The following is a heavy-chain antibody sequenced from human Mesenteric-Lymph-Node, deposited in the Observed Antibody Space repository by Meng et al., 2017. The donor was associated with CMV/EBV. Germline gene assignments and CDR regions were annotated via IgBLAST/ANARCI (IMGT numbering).Heavy chain of an antibody. CDR2: INYDGSST. CDR3: ARDEYCSSTSCYNYGMDV. D-gene: IGHD2-2*01. V-gene: IGHV3-74*01. CDR1: GFTFSNYW. J-gene: IGHJ6*02. Sequence: GESLKISCAASGFTFSNYWMHWVRQAPGKGLVWVSRINYDGSSTTYADSVKGRLTISRDNAKNSLYLQMNSLRAEDTAVYYCARDEYCSSTSCYNYGMDVWGQGTTVTVSS.